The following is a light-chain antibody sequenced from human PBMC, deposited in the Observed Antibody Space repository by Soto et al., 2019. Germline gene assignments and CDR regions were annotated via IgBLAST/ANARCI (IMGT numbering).Light chain of an antibody. V-gene: IGKV1-5*03. CDR1: QSISSW. Sequence: DIQMTQSPSTLSASVGDRVTITCRASQSISSWLAWYQQKPGKAPKLLIYKASSLESGVPSRFSGSGSGTEFTLTISSLQPDDFATYYCQQYNSPCTFGQGTMVEIK. CDR2: KAS. J-gene: IGKJ1*01. CDR3: QQYNSPCT.